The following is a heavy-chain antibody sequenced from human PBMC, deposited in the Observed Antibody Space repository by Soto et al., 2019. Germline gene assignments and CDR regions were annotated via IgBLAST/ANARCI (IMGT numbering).Heavy chain of an antibody. D-gene: IGHD3-22*01. Sequence: SETLSLTCTVSGGSISSSSYYWGWIRQPPAKGLEWIGSIYYSGSTYYNPSLKSRVTISVDTSKNQFSLKLSSVTAADTAVCFCARDRGYESSLGLYYWGQGTLVTVSS. CDR2: IYYSGST. CDR3: ARDRGYESSLGLYY. J-gene: IGHJ4*02. V-gene: IGHV4-39*07. CDR1: GGSISSSSYY.